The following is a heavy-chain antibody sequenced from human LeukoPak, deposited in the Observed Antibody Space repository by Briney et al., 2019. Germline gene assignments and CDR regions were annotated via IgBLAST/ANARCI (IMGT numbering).Heavy chain of an antibody. CDR3: ARAASRFGYDYDI. CDR1: GGSISSSSYY. Sequence: SETLSLTCTVPGGSISSSSYYWGWIRQPPGKGLEWIGSIYYSGSTYYNPSLKSRVTISVDTSKNQFSLKLSSVTAADTAVYYCARAASRFGYDYDIWGQGTMVTVSS. D-gene: IGHD3-10*01. J-gene: IGHJ3*02. CDR2: IYYSGST. V-gene: IGHV4-39*07.